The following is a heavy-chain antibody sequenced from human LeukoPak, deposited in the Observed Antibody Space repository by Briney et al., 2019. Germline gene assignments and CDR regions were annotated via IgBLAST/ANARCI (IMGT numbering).Heavy chain of an antibody. CDR2: IHHSGST. J-gene: IGHJ4*02. Sequence: PSETLSLTCAVYGRSFSGYSWGWIRQPPGKGLEWIGEIHHSGSTIYNPSLKSRVTISIDTSKNQFSLNLSSVTAADTAVYYCARQGRYGGLWPVGYWGQGTLVTVSP. CDR3: ARQGRYGGLWPVGY. D-gene: IGHD4-23*01. CDR1: GRSFSGYS. V-gene: IGHV4-34*01.